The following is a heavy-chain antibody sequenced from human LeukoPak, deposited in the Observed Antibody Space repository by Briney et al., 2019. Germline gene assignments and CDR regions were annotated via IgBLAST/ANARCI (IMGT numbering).Heavy chain of an antibody. D-gene: IGHD6-13*01. CDR2: IDHSGST. Sequence: PSETLSLTCAVYGGSLNGYYWSWIRQPPGKRLEWIGEIDHSGSTQYNPSLKSRVTISSDTSKKQFSLKLTSLTAADTAFYYCARYGMAAEGIWWFDPWGQGTLVTVSS. CDR1: GGSLNGYY. J-gene: IGHJ5*02. CDR3: ARYGMAAEGIWWFDP. V-gene: IGHV4-34*01.